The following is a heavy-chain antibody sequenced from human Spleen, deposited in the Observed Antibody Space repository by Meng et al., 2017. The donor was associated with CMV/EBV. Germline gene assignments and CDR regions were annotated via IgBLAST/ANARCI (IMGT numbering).Heavy chain of an antibody. J-gene: IGHJ2*01. V-gene: IGHV4-61*01. CDR1: GGSVSSGSYY. D-gene: IGHD3-22*01. CDR3: ARVGSSYYYDSSGYPGLYWYFDL. CDR2: IYYSGST. Sequence: GSLRLSCTVTGGSVSSGSYYWSWIRQPPGKGLEWIGYIYYSGSTNYNPSLKSRVTISVDTSKNQFSLKLSSVTAADTAVYYCARVGSSYYYDSSGYPGLYWYFDLWGRGTLVTVSS.